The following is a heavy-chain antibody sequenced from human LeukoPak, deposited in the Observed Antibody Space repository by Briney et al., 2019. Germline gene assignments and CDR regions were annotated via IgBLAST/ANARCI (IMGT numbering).Heavy chain of an antibody. Sequence: PGGSLRLSCAASGFTFSSYGMHWVRQAPGKGLEWVAFIRYDGSNKYYADSVKGRFTISGDNSKNTLYLQMNSLRAEDTAVYYCAKGKRRYYYDSSGYDAFDIWGQGTMITVSS. J-gene: IGHJ3*02. D-gene: IGHD3-22*01. CDR1: GFTFSSYG. CDR2: IRYDGSNK. CDR3: AKGKRRYYYDSSGYDAFDI. V-gene: IGHV3-30*02.